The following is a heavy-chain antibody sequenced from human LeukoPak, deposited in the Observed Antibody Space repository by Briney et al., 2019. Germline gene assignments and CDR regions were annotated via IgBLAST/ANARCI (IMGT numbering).Heavy chain of an antibody. CDR3: ARRHYDSSGYSVDY. V-gene: IGHV3-48*01. Sequence: PGGSLRLSCAASGSTFSTYNMNWVRQAPGKGLEWVPYISGSSSTIYYADSVKGRFTISRDNAKNSLYLQMNSLRAEATAVYYCARRHYDSSGYSVDYWGQGTLVTVSS. CDR1: GSTFSTYN. D-gene: IGHD3-22*01. CDR2: ISGSSSTI. J-gene: IGHJ4*02.